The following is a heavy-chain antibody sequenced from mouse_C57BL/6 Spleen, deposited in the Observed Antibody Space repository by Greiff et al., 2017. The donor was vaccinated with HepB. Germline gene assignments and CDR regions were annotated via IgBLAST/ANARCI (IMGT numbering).Heavy chain of an antibody. Sequence: EVQGVESGGGLVKPGGSLKLSCAASGFTFSSYAMSWVRQTPEKRLEWVATISDGGSYTYYPDNVKGRFTISRDNAKNNLYLQMSHLKSEDTAMYYCARDRDGYPHWYFDVWGTGTTVTVSS. CDR3: ARDRDGYPHWYFDV. D-gene: IGHD2-3*01. J-gene: IGHJ1*03. CDR1: GFTFSSYA. CDR2: ISDGGSYT. V-gene: IGHV5-4*01.